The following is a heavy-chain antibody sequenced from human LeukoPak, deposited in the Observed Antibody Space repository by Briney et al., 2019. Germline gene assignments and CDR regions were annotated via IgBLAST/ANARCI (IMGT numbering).Heavy chain of an antibody. V-gene: IGHV3-7*02. D-gene: IGHD3-10*01. J-gene: IGHJ4*02. CDR3: VRMIWFGEGNDY. Sequence: GGSLRLSCAASGFTFSTYSMNWVRQAPGKGLEWVANIKEDGSEKTYVDSVKGRFTISRDYAKNALYLQMNSLRAEDTAVYYCVRMIWFGEGNDYWGQGTLVIVSS. CDR1: GFTFSTYS. CDR2: IKEDGSEK.